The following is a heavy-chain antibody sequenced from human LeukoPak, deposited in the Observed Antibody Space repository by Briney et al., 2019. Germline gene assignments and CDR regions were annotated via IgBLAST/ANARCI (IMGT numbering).Heavy chain of an antibody. Sequence: SETVSLTCAGYGGSFSGYYWSWMRQPPGKGLEWIGEINHSGSTNYNPSLKSRVTISVDTSKNQFSLKLSSVTAADTAVYCCARRPGYCSGGSCYSSTRGGFDLWGRGTLVTVSS. CDR1: GGSFSGYY. CDR2: INHSGST. V-gene: IGHV4-34*01. D-gene: IGHD2-15*01. CDR3: ARRPGYCSGGSCYSSTRGGFDL. J-gene: IGHJ2*01.